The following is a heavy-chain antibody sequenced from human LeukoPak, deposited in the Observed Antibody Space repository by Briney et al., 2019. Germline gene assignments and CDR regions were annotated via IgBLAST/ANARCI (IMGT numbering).Heavy chain of an antibody. Sequence: ASVKVSCKVSGYTLTELSMHWVRQAPGKGLEWMGGFDPEDGETIYAQKFQGRVTMTEDTSTDTAYMELSSLRAEDTAVYYCALNGREVPSGAFDIWGQGTMVTVSS. D-gene: IGHD3-16*02. V-gene: IGHV1-24*01. CDR2: FDPEDGET. CDR1: GYTLTELS. CDR3: ALNGREVPSGAFDI. J-gene: IGHJ3*02.